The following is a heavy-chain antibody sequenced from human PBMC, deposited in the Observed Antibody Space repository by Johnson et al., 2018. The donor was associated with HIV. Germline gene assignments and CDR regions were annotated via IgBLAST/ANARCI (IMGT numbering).Heavy chain of an antibody. CDR3: AKDRVEEVVVHDAFDI. D-gene: IGHD3-22*01. Sequence: QVQLVESGGGLLHPGRSLRLSCAASGFTFSSYGMHWVRQAPGKGLEWVAVISYDGSNKYYADSVKGRFTISRDNSKKTLYLQMNSLRTEDTAVYYCAKDRVEEVVVHDAFDIWGQGTMVTVSS. CDR2: ISYDGSNK. CDR1: GFTFSSYG. J-gene: IGHJ3*02. V-gene: IGHV3-30*18.